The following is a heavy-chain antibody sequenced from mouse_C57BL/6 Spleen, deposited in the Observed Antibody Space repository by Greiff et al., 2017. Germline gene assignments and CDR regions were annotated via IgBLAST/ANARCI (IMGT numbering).Heavy chain of an antibody. Sequence: QVQLQQPGAELVRPGSSVKLSCKASGYPFTSYWMHWVKQRPIQGLEWIGNIDTSDSETHYNQKFKDKATLTVDKSSSTAYMQLSSLTSEDSAVYYCASSSYYSTLGFAYWGQGTLVTVSA. CDR2: IDTSDSET. CDR1: GYPFTSYW. V-gene: IGHV1-52*01. J-gene: IGHJ3*01. CDR3: ASSSYYSTLGFAY. D-gene: IGHD2-5*01.